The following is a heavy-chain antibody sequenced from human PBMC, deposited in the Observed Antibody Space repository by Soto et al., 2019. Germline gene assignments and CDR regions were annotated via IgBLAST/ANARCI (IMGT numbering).Heavy chain of an antibody. V-gene: IGHV4-31*03. CDR2: IYYSGST. J-gene: IGHJ4*02. D-gene: IGHD3-9*01. Sequence: SETLSLTCTVSGGSISSGGYYWSWIRQHPGKGLEWIGYIYYSGSTYYNPSLKSRVTISVDTSKNQFSLKLSSVTAADTAVYYCASGVVLPYFDWFPFDYWGQGTLVTVSS. CDR3: ASGVVLPYFDWFPFDY. CDR1: GGSISSGGYY.